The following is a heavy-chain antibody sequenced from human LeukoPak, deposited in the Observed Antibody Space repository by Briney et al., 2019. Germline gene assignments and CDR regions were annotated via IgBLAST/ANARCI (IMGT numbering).Heavy chain of an antibody. CDR1: GFTFTTYS. V-gene: IGHV3-48*02. CDR2: ISGSGTTI. J-gene: IGHJ3*02. CDR3: ARTDAFDI. Sequence: PGGSLRLSCSASGFTFTTYSMTWVRRAPGKGLEWVSYISGSGTTIYYADSLKGRFTISRDNAKNSLFLQMNSLRDEDAAMYYCARTDAFDIWGHGTLVIVSS.